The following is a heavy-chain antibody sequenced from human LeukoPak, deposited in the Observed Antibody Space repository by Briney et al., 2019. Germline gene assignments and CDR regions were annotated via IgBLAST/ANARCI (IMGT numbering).Heavy chain of an antibody. CDR3: AHNGLYH. D-gene: IGHD2-2*03. Sequence: SGPTLINPTQTLTLTCTFSGFSRRTGGVGVAWMRQSPGQAPEWIPGSYWNGDKQYSPSLKSRLTITKDTSKNQVVLTMTNMDPADTATYHCAHNGLYHWGQGTLVTVSS. CDR1: GFSRRTGGVG. CDR2: SYWNGDK. V-gene: IGHV2-5*01. J-gene: IGHJ5*02.